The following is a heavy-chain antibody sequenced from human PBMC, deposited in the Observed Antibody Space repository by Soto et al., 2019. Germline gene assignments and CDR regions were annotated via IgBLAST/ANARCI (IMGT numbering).Heavy chain of an antibody. Sequence: ASVKVSCKASGYTFTSYGISWVRRAPGQGLEWMGWISAYNGNTNYAQKFQGRVSMTIDTSTTTAYMELRSLTSDDTAVYYCAKNGQPPYYYYGLDVWGQGTKVTVSS. J-gene: IGHJ6*02. V-gene: IGHV1-18*01. CDR2: ISAYNGNT. CDR1: GYTFTSYG. CDR3: AKNGQPPYYYYGLDV. D-gene: IGHD2-8*01.